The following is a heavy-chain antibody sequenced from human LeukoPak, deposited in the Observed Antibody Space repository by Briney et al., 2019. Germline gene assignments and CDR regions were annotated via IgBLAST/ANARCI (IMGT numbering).Heavy chain of an antibody. V-gene: IGHV3-11*01. CDR1: GFAFRNYY. Sequence: GGSLRLSCAASGFAFRNYYMDWIRQAPGKGLEWVAYISNSVTIVYYAESVKCRFTISRDNAKNSLYLQMNSLRAEDTALYYCARDLAMAGRDLDYWGQGTLVTVSS. CDR2: ISNSVTIV. D-gene: IGHD6-19*01. J-gene: IGHJ4*02. CDR3: ARDLAMAGRDLDY.